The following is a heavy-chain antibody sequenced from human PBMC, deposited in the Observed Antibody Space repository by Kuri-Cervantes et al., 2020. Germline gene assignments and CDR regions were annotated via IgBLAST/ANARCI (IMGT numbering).Heavy chain of an antibody. V-gene: IGHV4-59*01. D-gene: IGHD6-6*01. CDR2: ISYTGST. J-gene: IGHJ6*03. CDR1: GGSFSGYY. CDR3: ARDSKYSTSSGPDYYSYYYMDV. Sequence: GSLRLSCAVYGGSFSGYYWSWIRQPPGKGLEWVGYISYTGSTNYNPSLKSRVTISVDTSKNQFSLELTSVTAADTAVYYCARDSKYSTSSGPDYYSYYYMDVWGKGTTVTVSS.